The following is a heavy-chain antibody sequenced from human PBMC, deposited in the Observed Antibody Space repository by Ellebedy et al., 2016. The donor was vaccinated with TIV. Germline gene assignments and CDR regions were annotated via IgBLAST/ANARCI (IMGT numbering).Heavy chain of an antibody. D-gene: IGHD6-19*01. J-gene: IGHJ3*02. Sequence: PGGSLRLSCAATGFTFSRYAMHWVRQAPGKGLEWVAVISYDGSNKYYADSVKGRFTISRDNSKNTLFLQMNSLRPEDTAVYYCAGGGQWVVLDPCDMWGQGTKVTVSS. CDR3: AGGGQWVVLDPCDM. CDR1: GFTFSRYA. V-gene: IGHV3-30*04. CDR2: ISYDGSNK.